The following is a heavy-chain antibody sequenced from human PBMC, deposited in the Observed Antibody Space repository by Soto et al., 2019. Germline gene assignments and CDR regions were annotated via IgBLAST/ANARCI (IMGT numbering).Heavy chain of an antibody. Sequence: QVQLVQSGAEVKKPGSSVKVSCKASGGTFSSYAISWVRQAPGQGLEWMGGIIPIFGTANYAQKFQGRVTITADESTSTAYMELSSLRSEDTAVYYCAREGFGELSGNYYGMDVWGQGTTVTVSS. D-gene: IGHD3-10*01. V-gene: IGHV1-69*01. CDR3: AREGFGELSGNYYGMDV. CDR2: IIPIFGTA. CDR1: GGTFSSYA. J-gene: IGHJ6*02.